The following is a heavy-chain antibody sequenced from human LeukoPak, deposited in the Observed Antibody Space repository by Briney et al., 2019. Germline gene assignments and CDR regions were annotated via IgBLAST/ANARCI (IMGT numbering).Heavy chain of an antibody. V-gene: IGHV1-8*01. CDR3: ARETYYYDGSGYPKLSFDY. CDR2: MNPNSGNT. Sequence: ASVKVSCKASGYTFTSYDINWVRQATGQGLEWMGWMNPNSGNTGYAQKFQGRVTMTRNTSISTAYMELSSLRSEDTAVYYCARETYYYDGSGYPKLSFDYWGQGTLVTVSS. J-gene: IGHJ4*02. D-gene: IGHD3-22*01. CDR1: GYTFTSYD.